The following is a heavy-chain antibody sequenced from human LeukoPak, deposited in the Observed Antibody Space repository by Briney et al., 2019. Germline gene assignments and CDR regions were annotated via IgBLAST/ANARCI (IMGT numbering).Heavy chain of an antibody. CDR3: AKSMITPGYFDY. J-gene: IGHJ4*02. D-gene: IGHD3-22*01. V-gene: IGHV3-23*01. CDR2: ISGSGGST. Sequence: GGSLRLSCAASGFTFSSYAMSWVRQAPGKGLEWVSAISGSGGSTYYADSVKGRFTISRDNSKDTLYLQMNSLRAEDTAVYYRAKSMITPGYFDYWGQGTLVTVSS. CDR1: GFTFSSYA.